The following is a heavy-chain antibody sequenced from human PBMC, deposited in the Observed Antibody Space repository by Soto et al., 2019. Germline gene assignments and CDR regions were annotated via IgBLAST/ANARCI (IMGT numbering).Heavy chain of an antibody. Sequence: GSLRLSCTASGFTFFDYAIIFVRQAPLKGLEWVGFIRSKAYGGTTEYAASVKGRFTISRDDSKSIAYLQMNSLKTEDTAVYYCTRDPLYYGSGYHGMDVWGQGTTVTVSS. V-gene: IGHV3-49*04. CDR3: TRDPLYYGSGYHGMDV. CDR1: GFTFFDYA. CDR2: IRSKAYGGTT. J-gene: IGHJ6*02. D-gene: IGHD3-10*01.